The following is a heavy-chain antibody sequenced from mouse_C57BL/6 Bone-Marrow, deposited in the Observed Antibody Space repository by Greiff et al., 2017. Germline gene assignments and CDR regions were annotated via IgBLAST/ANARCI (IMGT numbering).Heavy chain of an antibody. Sequence: QVQLKESGPELVKPGASVKLSCKASGYTFTSYDINWVKQRPGQGLEWIGWIYPRDGSTKYNEKFKGKATLTVDTSSSTAYMELHSLTSEDSAVYFCARLDYYGSSSAWFAYWGQGTLVTVSA. J-gene: IGHJ3*01. D-gene: IGHD1-1*01. V-gene: IGHV1-85*01. CDR3: ARLDYYGSSSAWFAY. CDR1: GYTFTSYD. CDR2: IYPRDGST.